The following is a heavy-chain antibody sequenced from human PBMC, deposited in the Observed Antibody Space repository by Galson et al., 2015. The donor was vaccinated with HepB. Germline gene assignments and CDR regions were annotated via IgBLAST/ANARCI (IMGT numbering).Heavy chain of an antibody. J-gene: IGHJ2*01. CDR1: RFTFSSYA. CDR2: ISYDGSNK. V-gene: IGHV3-30*04. CDR3: ARENFSMVRRSGGYFDL. Sequence: SLRLSCAASRFTFSSYAMHWVRQAPGKGLEWVAVISYDGSNKYYADSVKGRFTISRDNSKNTLYLQMNSLRAEDTAVYYCARENFSMVRRSGGYFDLWGRGTLVTVSS. D-gene: IGHD3-10*01.